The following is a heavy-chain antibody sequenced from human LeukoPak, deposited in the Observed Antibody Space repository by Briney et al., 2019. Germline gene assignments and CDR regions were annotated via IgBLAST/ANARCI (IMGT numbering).Heavy chain of an antibody. D-gene: IGHD2-15*01. CDR1: GYTFTGYY. Sequence: ASVKVSCKASGYTFTGYYMHWVRHAPGQGLEWMGWINPNSGGTNYAQTFQGRVTMTRDTSISTAYMELSRLRSDDTAVYYCARVAATPRHTAWPFQDAFDIWGQGTMVTVSS. CDR3: ARVAATPRHTAWPFQDAFDI. J-gene: IGHJ3*02. CDR2: INPNSGGT. V-gene: IGHV1-2*02.